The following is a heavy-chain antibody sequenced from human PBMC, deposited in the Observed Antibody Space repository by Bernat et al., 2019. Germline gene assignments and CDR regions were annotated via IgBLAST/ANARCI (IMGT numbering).Heavy chain of an antibody. CDR3: ARAGYCSSTSGSAEGDYYYYYMDV. V-gene: IGHV1-18*01. J-gene: IGHJ6*03. CDR2: ISAYNGNT. Sequence: QVQLVQSGAEVKKPGASVKVSCKASGYTFTSYGISWVRQAPGQGLEWMGWISAYNGNTNYAQKLQGRVTMTTDTSTSTAYMELRSLRSDDTAVYYCARAGYCSSTSGSAEGDYYYYYMDVWGKGTTVTVSS. CDR1: GYTFTSYG. D-gene: IGHD2-2*01.